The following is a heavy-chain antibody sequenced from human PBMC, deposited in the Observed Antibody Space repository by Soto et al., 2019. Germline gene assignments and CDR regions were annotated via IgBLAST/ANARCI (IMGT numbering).Heavy chain of an antibody. CDR3: ARGLVRDYHDTRCYFHLDH. CDR2: LYRDGTA. D-gene: IGHD3-22*01. V-gene: IGHV3-53*01. Sequence: PGGSMRLSCAASGLSVSSNYLMWVRQAPGKGLKWVSVLYRDGTAYYADSVKGRFTISTDNSKNSVYLQMNTLRAEDTAVYYCARGLVRDYHDTRCYFHLDHWGQGPLLAVSS. J-gene: IGHJ4*02. CDR1: GLSVSSNY.